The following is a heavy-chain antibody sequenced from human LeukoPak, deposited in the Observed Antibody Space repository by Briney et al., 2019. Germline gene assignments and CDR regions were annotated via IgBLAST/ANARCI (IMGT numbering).Heavy chain of an antibody. Sequence: GGSLRLSCAASGFTFSSYGMHWVRQAPGKGLEWVAFIRYDGSNKYYADSVKGRFTISRDNSKNTLYLQMNSLRAEDTAVYYCANAGSIAARFDYWGQGTLVTVSS. J-gene: IGHJ4*02. CDR1: GFTFSSYG. CDR2: IRYDGSNK. CDR3: ANAGSIAARFDY. V-gene: IGHV3-30*02. D-gene: IGHD6-6*01.